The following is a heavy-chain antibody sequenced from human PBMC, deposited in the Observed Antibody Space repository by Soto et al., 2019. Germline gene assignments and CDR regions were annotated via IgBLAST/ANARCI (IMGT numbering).Heavy chain of an antibody. Sequence: GGSLRLSCAASGFTFSSYAMSWVRQAPGKGLEWVSAISGSGGSTYYADSVKGRFTISRDNSKNTLYLQMNSLGAEDTAVYYCAKALNSSGWYPTGDYYGMDVWGQGTTVTVSS. CDR2: ISGSGGST. V-gene: IGHV3-23*01. J-gene: IGHJ6*02. CDR3: AKALNSSGWYPTGDYYGMDV. D-gene: IGHD6-19*01. CDR1: GFTFSSYA.